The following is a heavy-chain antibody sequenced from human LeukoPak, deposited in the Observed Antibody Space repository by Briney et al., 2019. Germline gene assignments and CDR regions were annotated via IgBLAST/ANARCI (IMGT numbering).Heavy chain of an antibody. Sequence: PGGCLRLSCEVPGFSFCIFAVNWVRHSPGKGLEWVSSFIGSGCSTYCAESVRDRFTISRDNSKNTLYLQMHSLICEDTSIYYCSKATLGSCIGARCYPFDYWGQGTLVNVSS. CDR2: FIGSGCST. CDR3: SKATLGSCIGARCYPFDY. V-gene: IGHV3-23*01. J-gene: IGHJ4*02. D-gene: IGHD2-15*01. CDR1: GFSFCIFA.